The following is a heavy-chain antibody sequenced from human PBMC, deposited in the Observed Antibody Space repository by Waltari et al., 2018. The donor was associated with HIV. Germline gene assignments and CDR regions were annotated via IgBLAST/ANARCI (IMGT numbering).Heavy chain of an antibody. J-gene: IGHJ6*02. CDR3: ARTIFGVMITSDFFYGMDV. CDR1: GFIFGDYA. CDR2: ISFDGNNA. V-gene: IGHV3-30-3*01. D-gene: IGHD3-3*01. Sequence: QEQLVESGGGVAQPGRSLRLSCSASGFIFGDYAMHRVSQTPGKGLEWVGLISFDGNNAYYADSVKGRFTISRDNSKNTMSLQMNSLRSDDTALYYCARTIFGVMITSDFFYGMDVWGQGTTVTVS.